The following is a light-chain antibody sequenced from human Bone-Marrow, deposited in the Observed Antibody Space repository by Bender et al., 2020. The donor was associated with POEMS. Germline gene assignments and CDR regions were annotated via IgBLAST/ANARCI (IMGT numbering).Light chain of an antibody. CDR2: EVT. V-gene: IGLV2-14*02. CDR1: SSDVGTYNL. CDR3: SSYASSSRV. J-gene: IGLJ2*01. Sequence: QSALTQPASVSGSPGQSITISCAGTSSDVGTYNLVSWYQQKPGKAPNLIIYEVTKRPSGVSHRFSGSKSGNTASLTISGLQAEDEADYYCSSYASSSRVFGGGTKLTVL.